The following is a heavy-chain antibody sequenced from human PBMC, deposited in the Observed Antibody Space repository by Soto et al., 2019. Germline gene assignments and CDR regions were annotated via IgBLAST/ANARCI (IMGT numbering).Heavy chain of an antibody. CDR2: ISAYNGNK. V-gene: IGHV1-18*04. J-gene: IGHJ4*02. D-gene: IGHD6-6*01. Sequence: QIQLVQSGGKVKKPGASVEVSCKASGYMFTSYGISWGRPATGQGIEWMAWISAYNGNKKYAQKFQGRVTMTTDTSTSTVAIELQNLGAGDTDIYHFARTGGGMAARPLDYCGQGTLVTVS. CDR3: ARTGGGMAARPLDY. CDR1: GYMFTSYG.